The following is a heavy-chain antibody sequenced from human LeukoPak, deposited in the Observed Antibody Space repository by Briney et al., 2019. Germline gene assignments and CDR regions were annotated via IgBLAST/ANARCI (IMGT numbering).Heavy chain of an antibody. CDR2: IIPIFGTA. J-gene: IGHJ5*02. Sequence: SVKVSCKASGGTFSSYAISWVRQAPGQGLEWMGGIIPIFGTANYAQKFQGRVTITADESTSTAYMELSSLRSEDTAVYYCTRPIEDWFWWFDPWSQGTLVTVSS. CDR3: TRPIEDWFWWFDP. CDR1: GGTFSSYA. D-gene: IGHD3-9*01. V-gene: IGHV1-69*13.